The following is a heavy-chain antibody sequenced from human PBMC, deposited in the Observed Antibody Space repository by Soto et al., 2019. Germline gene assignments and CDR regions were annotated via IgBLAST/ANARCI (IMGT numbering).Heavy chain of an antibody. CDR3: ARERITMVRGVINSRIFDY. Sequence: ASVKVSCKASGYTFTSYYMHWVRQAPGQGLEWMGIINPSGGSTSYAQKFQGRVTMTRDTSTSTVYMELSSLRSEDTAVYYCARERITMVRGVINSRIFDYWGQGTLVTSPQ. CDR1: GYTFTSYY. CDR2: INPSGGST. V-gene: IGHV1-46*01. J-gene: IGHJ4*02. D-gene: IGHD3-10*01.